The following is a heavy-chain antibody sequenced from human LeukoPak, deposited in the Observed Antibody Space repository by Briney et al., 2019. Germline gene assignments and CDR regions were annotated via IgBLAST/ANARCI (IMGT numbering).Heavy chain of an antibody. CDR3: ARRDGSGYYGYYFDH. CDR2: MYYSGST. Sequence: SETLSLTCTVSVGSITSYYWSWIREPPGTGLEWLGYMYYSGSTNYNPSLKSRVTISEDTSKTQFSLRLSSVTAADTAVYYCARRDGSGYYGYYFDHWGQGTLVTVSS. CDR1: VGSITSYY. V-gene: IGHV4-59*01. D-gene: IGHD3-22*01. J-gene: IGHJ4*02.